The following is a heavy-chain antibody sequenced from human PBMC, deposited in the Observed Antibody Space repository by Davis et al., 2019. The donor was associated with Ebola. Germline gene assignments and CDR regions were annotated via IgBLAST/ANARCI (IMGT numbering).Heavy chain of an antibody. CDR1: GFTFSSYS. D-gene: IGHD6-19*01. V-gene: IGHV3-21*01. CDR2: ISSSSSYI. Sequence: GESLKISCAASGFTFSSYSMNWVRQAPGKGLEWVSSISSSSSYIYYADSVKGRFTISRDNAKNSLYLQMNSLRAEDTAVYYCARGEEWVAKCFDYWGQGTLVTVSS. CDR3: ARGEEWVAKCFDY. J-gene: IGHJ4*02.